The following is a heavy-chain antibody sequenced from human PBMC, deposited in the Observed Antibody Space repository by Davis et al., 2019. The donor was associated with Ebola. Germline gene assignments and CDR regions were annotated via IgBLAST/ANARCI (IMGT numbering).Heavy chain of an antibody. CDR1: GGSIISAGYY. J-gene: IGHJ4*02. Sequence: SETLSLTCTVSGGSIISAGYYWSWMRQPAGKGLEWIGHIYNSVTTHYNPSLKSRVTISVDTSKNQFSLKLSSVTAADTAVYYCARADGDYVHFDYWGQGTLVTVSS. CDR2: IYNSVTT. D-gene: IGHD4-17*01. V-gene: IGHV4-61*09. CDR3: ARADGDYVHFDY.